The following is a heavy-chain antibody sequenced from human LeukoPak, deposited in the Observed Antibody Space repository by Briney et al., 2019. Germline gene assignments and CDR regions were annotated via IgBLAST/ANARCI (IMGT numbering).Heavy chain of an antibody. D-gene: IGHD1-14*01. Sequence: ASVKVSCKASGYTFTSYGFTWVRQAPGQGLEWMGWISGYNGDTNYAQKFQGRVTMTTDTSTSTAYMELRSLRSDDTAVYYCARCTRKGITGPKDYYYFMDVWGKGTTVTVSS. CDR2: ISGYNGDT. CDR3: ARCTRKGITGPKDYYYFMDV. J-gene: IGHJ6*03. V-gene: IGHV1-18*01. CDR1: GYTFTSYG.